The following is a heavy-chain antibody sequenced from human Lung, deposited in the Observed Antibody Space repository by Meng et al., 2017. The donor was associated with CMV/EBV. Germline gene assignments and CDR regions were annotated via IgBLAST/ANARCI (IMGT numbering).Heavy chain of an antibody. D-gene: IGHD4-17*01. V-gene: IGHV1-18*01. CDR1: GYTFGIFG. J-gene: IGHJ4*02. CDR2: ISAENGNT. CDR3: ARAGAAVTTHFDF. Sequence: VQLVQSGAEFQKPGASVKVSCKDSGYTFGIFGIAWVRQAPGQGLEWVGGISAENGNTNYAQKFQGRVTLTTDTSTKTAYMDPRGLRSDDSAVYYCARAGAAVTTHFDFWGRGTLVTVSS.